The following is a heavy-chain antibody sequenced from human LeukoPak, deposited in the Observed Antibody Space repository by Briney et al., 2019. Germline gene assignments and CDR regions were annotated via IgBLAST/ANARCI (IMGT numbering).Heavy chain of an antibody. Sequence: PGGSLRLSCAASGFTFSSSAMSWVRQAPGKGLEWLSGISGSGGGTYYADSVKGRFTISRDNSKNTLYLQMNSLRAEDTAVYYCARVAPRYYYDSSGYSGNDAFDIWGQGTMVTVSS. D-gene: IGHD3-22*01. J-gene: IGHJ3*02. CDR2: ISGSGGGT. CDR3: ARVAPRYYYDSSGYSGNDAFDI. CDR1: GFTFSSSA. V-gene: IGHV3-23*01.